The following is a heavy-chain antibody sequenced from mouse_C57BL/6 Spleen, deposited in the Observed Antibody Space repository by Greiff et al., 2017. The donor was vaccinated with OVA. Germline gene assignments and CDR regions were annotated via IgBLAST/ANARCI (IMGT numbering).Heavy chain of an antibody. D-gene: IGHD1-3*01. V-gene: IGHV1-58*01. CDR3: ARSGGGYKKDVSDYAMDY. CDR1: GYTFTSYG. CDR2: LYTGNGYT. J-gene: IGHJ4*01. Sequence: VQLQQSGAELVRPGSSVKMSCKTSGYTFTSYGINWVKQRPGQGLEWIGYLYTGNGYTEYNEKFKGKATLTSDPSSSTAYMQLSSLTSEDSAIYFGARSGGGYKKDVSDYAMDYWGQGTSVTVSS.